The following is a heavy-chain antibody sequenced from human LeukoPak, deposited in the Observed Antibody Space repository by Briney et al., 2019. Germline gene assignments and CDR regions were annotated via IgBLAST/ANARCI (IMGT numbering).Heavy chain of an antibody. J-gene: IGHJ4*02. Sequence: PGGSLRLSCAASGFTFSSYSMNWVRQAPGKGLEWVSSISSSSSYIYYADSVKGRFTISRDNAKNSLYLQMNSLRAEDTAVYYCARVGTTVAGLDYWGQGTLVTVSS. CDR3: ARVGTTVAGLDY. CDR2: ISSSSSYI. D-gene: IGHD4-23*01. CDR1: GFTFSSYS. V-gene: IGHV3-21*01.